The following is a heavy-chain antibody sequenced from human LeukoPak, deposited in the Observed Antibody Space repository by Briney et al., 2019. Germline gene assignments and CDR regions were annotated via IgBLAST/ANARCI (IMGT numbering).Heavy chain of an antibody. CDR3: ASTYYYDSSGFDY. CDR1: GGSISSSSYY. V-gene: IGHV4-39*01. J-gene: IGHJ4*02. D-gene: IGHD3-22*01. Sequence: SETLSLTCTVSGGSISSSSYYWGWIRQPPGKGLEWIGSIYYSGSTYYNPSLKSRVTISVDTSKNQFSLKLSSVTAADTAVYYCASTYYYDSSGFDYWGQGTLVTVSS. CDR2: IYYSGST.